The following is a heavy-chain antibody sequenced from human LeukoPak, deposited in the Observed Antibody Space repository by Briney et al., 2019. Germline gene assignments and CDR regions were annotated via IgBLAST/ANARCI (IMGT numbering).Heavy chain of an antibody. V-gene: IGHV3-64*01. CDR1: GFTFSSYA. Sequence: GGSLRLSCAASGFTFSSYAMHWVRQAPGKGLEYVSAISSNGGSTYYANSVEGRFTISRDNSKNTLYLQMGSLRAEDMAVYYCARGRGMTFDYWGQGTLVTVSS. CDR3: ARGRGMTFDY. D-gene: IGHD2-21*02. CDR2: ISSNGGST. J-gene: IGHJ4*02.